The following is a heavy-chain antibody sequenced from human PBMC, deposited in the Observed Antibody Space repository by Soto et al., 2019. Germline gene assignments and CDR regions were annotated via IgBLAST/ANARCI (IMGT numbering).Heavy chain of an antibody. Sequence: GGSLSLSCAASGFTFSSYGMHWVRQAPGKGLEWVAVISYDGSNKYYADSVKGRFTISRDNSKNTLYLQMNSLRAEDTAVYYCAKAPGLLLLAFDIWGQGTMVTVSS. D-gene: IGHD3-22*01. V-gene: IGHV3-30*18. CDR1: GFTFSSYG. J-gene: IGHJ3*02. CDR2: ISYDGSNK. CDR3: AKAPGLLLLAFDI.